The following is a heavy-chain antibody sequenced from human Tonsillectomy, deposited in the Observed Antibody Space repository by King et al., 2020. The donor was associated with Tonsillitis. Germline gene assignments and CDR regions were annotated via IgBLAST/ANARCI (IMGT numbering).Heavy chain of an antibody. CDR2: ISYDGSNK. CDR1: GFTFSSYG. J-gene: IGHJ5*02. CDR3: AKGDSSSWYPNWFDP. Sequence: VQLVESGGGVVQPGRSLRLSCAASGFTFSSYGMHWVRQAPGKGLEWVAVISYDGSNKYYADSVKGRFTISRDNSKNTLYLQMNSLRAEDTAVYYCAKGDSSSWYPNWFDPWGQGTLVTVSS. D-gene: IGHD6-13*01. V-gene: IGHV3-30*18.